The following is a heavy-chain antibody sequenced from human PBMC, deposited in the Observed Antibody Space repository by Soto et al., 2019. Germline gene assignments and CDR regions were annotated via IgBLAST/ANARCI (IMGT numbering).Heavy chain of an antibody. CDR1: GFTFSTYI. V-gene: IGHV3-21*01. CDR3: ARGVPNYYAMDV. Sequence: PGGSLRLSCAASGFTFSTYIMNWVRQAPGKGLEWVSSISSSSTYIYYADSVKGRFTISRDNAKNTLYLQMNSLRAEDTTLYYSARGVPNYYAMDVGGQGTTVTVSS. J-gene: IGHJ6*02. CDR2: ISSSSTYI.